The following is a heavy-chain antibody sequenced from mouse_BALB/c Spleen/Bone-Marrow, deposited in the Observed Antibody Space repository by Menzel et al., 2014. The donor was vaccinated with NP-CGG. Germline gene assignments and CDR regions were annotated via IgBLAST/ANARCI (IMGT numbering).Heavy chain of an antibody. CDR3: VRSRLRDWYFDV. V-gene: IGHV1S56*01. CDR1: GNTFTSYD. J-gene: IGHJ1*01. CDR2: IFPGDSTT. Sequence: VHLVESGVELVKPGALVKLSCKASGNTFTSYDINWVRQRPEQGLEWIGWIFPGDSTTKYNEKFKGKATLSTDKSSSTVHMQLSRLTSEDSAVYFCVRSRLRDWYFDVWGAGTTVTISS. D-gene: IGHD1-2*01.